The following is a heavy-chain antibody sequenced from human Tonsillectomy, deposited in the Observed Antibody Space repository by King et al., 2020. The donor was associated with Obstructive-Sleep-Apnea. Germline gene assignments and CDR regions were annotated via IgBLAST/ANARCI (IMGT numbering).Heavy chain of an antibody. CDR3: AKAKTPYSSGWYLNYFDY. D-gene: IGHD6-19*01. Sequence: VQLVESGGGLVQPGRSLRLSCAASGFTFDDYAMHWVRQAPGKGLEWVSGISWNSGSIGYADFVKGRFTISRDNAKNSLYLQMNSLRAEDTALYYCAKAKTPYSSGWYLNYFDYWGQGTLVTVSS. V-gene: IGHV3-9*01. J-gene: IGHJ4*02. CDR2: ISWNSGSI. CDR1: GFTFDDYA.